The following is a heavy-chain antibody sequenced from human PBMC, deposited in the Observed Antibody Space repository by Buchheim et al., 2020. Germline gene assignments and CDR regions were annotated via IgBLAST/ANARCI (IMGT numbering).Heavy chain of an antibody. Sequence: QVQLVQSGAEVKKPGSSVKVSCKASGGTFSTYTISWVRQAPGEGLEWMGRIIPLLDVTNYAQNFQGRVTLTADKSMSTAFMELSSLRSEDTAVFYCATEQCGGGSCYRNFDSWGQGTL. CDR2: IIPLLDVT. CDR3: ATEQCGGGSCYRNFDS. J-gene: IGHJ4*02. D-gene: IGHD2-15*01. V-gene: IGHV1-69*08. CDR1: GGTFSTYT.